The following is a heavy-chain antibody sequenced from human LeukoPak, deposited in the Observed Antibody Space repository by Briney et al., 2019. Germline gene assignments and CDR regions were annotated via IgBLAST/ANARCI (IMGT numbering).Heavy chain of an antibody. CDR3: ARDRVPYDYGDY. V-gene: IGHV3-21*01. D-gene: IGHD2-21*01. CDR1: GFTFSSYS. Sequence: GGSLRLFCAASGFTFSSYSMNWVRQAPGKGLEWVSSISSSSSYIYYADSVKGRFTISRDSAKNSLYLQMNSLRAEDTAVYYCARDRVPYDYGDYWGQGTLVTVSS. CDR2: ISSSSSYI. J-gene: IGHJ4*02.